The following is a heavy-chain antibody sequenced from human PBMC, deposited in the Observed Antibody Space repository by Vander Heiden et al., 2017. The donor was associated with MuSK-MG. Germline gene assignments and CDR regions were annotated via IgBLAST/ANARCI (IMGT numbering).Heavy chain of an antibody. V-gene: IGHV4-59*01. Sequence: QVQLQESGPGLGKPSETLSLTCTVPGGSISSYYWSWIRQPPGKGLEWIGYIYYSGSTNYNPSLKSRVTISVDTSKNQFSLKLSSVTAADTAVYYCAREKTGAKYYGMDVWGQGTTVTVSS. J-gene: IGHJ6*02. CDR2: IYYSGST. CDR3: AREKTGAKYYGMDV. CDR1: GGSISSYY.